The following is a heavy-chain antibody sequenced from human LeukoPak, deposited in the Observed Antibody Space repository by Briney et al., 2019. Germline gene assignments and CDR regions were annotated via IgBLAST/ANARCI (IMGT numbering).Heavy chain of an antibody. D-gene: IGHD6-6*01. CDR2: IYYSGST. CDR1: GGSISSYY. J-gene: IGHJ3*02. V-gene: IGHV4-59*01. CDR3: ARDGRYSSSSDPLKDAFDI. Sequence: SETLSLTCTVSGGSISSYYWSWTRQPPGKGLEWIGYIYYSGSTNYNPSLKSRVTISVDTSKNQFSLKLSSVTAADTAVYYCARDGRYSSSSDPLKDAFDIWGQGTMVTVSS.